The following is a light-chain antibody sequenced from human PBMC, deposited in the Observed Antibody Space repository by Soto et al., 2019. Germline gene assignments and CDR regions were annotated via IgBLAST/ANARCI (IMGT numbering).Light chain of an antibody. Sequence: DIQMTQSPSTLSASVGDRVTITCRASQSISSWLAWYQQKPGKAPKLLIYDASSLESGVPSRFSGSGSGTVFTLTISSLQPDDFAIYYCQQYNSYFWTFGQGTKVEIK. CDR1: QSISSW. V-gene: IGKV1-5*01. J-gene: IGKJ1*01. CDR2: DAS. CDR3: QQYNSYFWT.